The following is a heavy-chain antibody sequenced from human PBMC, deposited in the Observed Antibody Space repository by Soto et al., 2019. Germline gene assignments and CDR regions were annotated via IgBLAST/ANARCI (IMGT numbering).Heavy chain of an antibody. D-gene: IGHD1-26*01. V-gene: IGHV3-72*01. J-gene: IGHJ6*02. CDR3: AGSGGYYYYYALDV. Sequence: VQLVESGGDLVQPGGSLRLSCAASGFTFSDHYMYWVRQAPGKGLEWVGRSRNKVNSYTTEYAASVKGRFIISRDDSKNSLYLQMNSLKSEDTAVYYCAGSGGYYYYYALDVWGQGTTVTVSS. CDR1: GFTFSDHY. CDR2: SRNKVNSYTT.